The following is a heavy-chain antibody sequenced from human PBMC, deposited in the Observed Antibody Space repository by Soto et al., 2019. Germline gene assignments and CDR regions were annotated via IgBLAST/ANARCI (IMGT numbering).Heavy chain of an antibody. CDR2: ISAYNGNT. D-gene: IGHD4-17*01. Sequence: ASVKVSCKASGYTFTSYGISWVRQAPGQGLEWMGWISAYNGNTNYAQKLQGRVTMTTDTSTGTAYMELRSLRSDDTAVYYCARDYGETPLYYIDDWGQGTLVTVSS. V-gene: IGHV1-18*01. J-gene: IGHJ4*01. CDR3: ARDYGETPLYYIDD. CDR1: GYTFTSYG.